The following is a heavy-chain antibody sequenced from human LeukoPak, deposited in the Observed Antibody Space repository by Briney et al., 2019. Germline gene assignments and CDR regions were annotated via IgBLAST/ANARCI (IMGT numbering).Heavy chain of an antibody. J-gene: IGHJ3*01. CDR1: GFTFSKVW. CDR2: INFSGTNA. V-gene: IGHV3-53*01. CDR3: ARDIELST. Sequence: GGSLRLSCAASGFTFSKVWMSGVRQAPGKGLEWVSLINFSGTNAYYADSVKGRFTISRDNSKDTVYLQMNSLRAEDTAIYNCARDIELSTWGLGTKVTVSS. D-gene: IGHD3-16*02.